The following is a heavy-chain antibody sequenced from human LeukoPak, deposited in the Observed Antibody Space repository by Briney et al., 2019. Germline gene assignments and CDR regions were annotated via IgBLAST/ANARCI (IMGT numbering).Heavy chain of an antibody. D-gene: IGHD3-22*01. CDR1: GYTFTSYG. Sequence: GASVKVSCKASGYTFTSYGISWVRQAPGQGLEWMGWISAYNGNTNYAQKLQGRVTMTTDTSTSTAYMELSSLRSEDTAVYYCARGAQYDSSSYYDDAFDIWGQGTMVTVSS. CDR3: ARGAQYDSSSYYDDAFDI. J-gene: IGHJ3*02. V-gene: IGHV1-18*01. CDR2: ISAYNGNT.